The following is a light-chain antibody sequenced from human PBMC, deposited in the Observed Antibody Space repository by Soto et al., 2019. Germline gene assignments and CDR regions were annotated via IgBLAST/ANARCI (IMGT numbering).Light chain of an antibody. CDR2: GAY. Sequence: EIVMTQSPATLSVSPGERATLSCRASQSVSSNLSWYQQKPGQAPRLLIYGAYTRATGIPARFSGSGSGTEFTLTISSLQSEDFAVYYCQKDNNGPYTFGQGTKLEIK. V-gene: IGKV3-15*01. CDR1: QSVSSN. J-gene: IGKJ2*01. CDR3: QKDNNGPYT.